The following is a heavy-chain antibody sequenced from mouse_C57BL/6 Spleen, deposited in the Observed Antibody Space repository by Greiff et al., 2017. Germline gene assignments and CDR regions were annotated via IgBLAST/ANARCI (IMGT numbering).Heavy chain of an antibody. D-gene: IGHD3-3*01. CDR3: ARAGLGYYFDY. J-gene: IGHJ2*01. Sequence: EVNVVESEGGLVQPGSSMKLSCTASGFTFSDYYMAWVRQVPEKGLEWVANINYDGSSTYYLDSLKSRFIISRDNAKNILYLQMSSLKSEDTATYYCARAGLGYYFDYWGQGTTLTFSS. V-gene: IGHV5-16*01. CDR2: INYDGSST. CDR1: GFTFSDYY.